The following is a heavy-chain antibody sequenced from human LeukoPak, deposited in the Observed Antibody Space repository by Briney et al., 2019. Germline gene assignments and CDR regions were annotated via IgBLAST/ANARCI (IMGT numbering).Heavy chain of an antibody. CDR2: INWNGAST. CDR3: ARAVCPTIKFCDSSYFMDV. D-gene: IGHD6-6*01. J-gene: IGHJ6*03. Sequence: GGSLRLTCAASGFSFDDLGMTWVRQVPGKGLEWVAGINWNGASTGYADSVRGRFTISRDNAKNSLYLQMNSLRAADTALYYCARAVCPTIKFCDSSYFMDVWGKGTTVNVS. V-gene: IGHV3-20*04. CDR1: GFSFDDLG.